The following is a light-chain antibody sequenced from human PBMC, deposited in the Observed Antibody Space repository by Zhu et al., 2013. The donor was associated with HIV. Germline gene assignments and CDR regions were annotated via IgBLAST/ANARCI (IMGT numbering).Light chain of an antibody. Sequence: DIVMTQSPLSLPVTPGEPASISCRSSQSLLHSNGYTYLDWYLQKPGQSPQLLIYEVSNRFPGVPERISGSGSGTDFTLRISRVEAEDVGVYYCMQGLXFPPWTFGQGTKVDIK. J-gene: IGKJ1*01. V-gene: IGKV2-29*03. CDR1: QSLLHSNGYTY. CDR3: MQGLXFPPWT. CDR2: EVS.